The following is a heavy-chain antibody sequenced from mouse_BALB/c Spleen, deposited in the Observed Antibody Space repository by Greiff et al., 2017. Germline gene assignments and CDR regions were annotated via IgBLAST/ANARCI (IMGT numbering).Heavy chain of an antibody. CDR2: IDPENGDT. V-gene: IGHV14-4*02. CDR3: NDYAMDY. Sequence: EVKLQESGAELVRSGASVKLSCTASGFNIKDYYMHWVKQRPEQGLEWIGWIDPENGDTEYAPKFQGKATMTADTSSNTAYLQLSSLTSEDTAVYYCNDYAMDYWGQGTSVTVSS. CDR1: GFNIKDYY. J-gene: IGHJ4*01.